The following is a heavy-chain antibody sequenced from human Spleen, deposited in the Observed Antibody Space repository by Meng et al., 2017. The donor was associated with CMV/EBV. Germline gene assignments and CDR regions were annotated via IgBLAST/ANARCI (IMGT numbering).Heavy chain of an antibody. V-gene: IGHV4-61*01. Sequence: SETLSLTCTVSGGSVSSGSYYWSWIRQPPGKGLEWIGYIYYSGSTNYNPSLKSRVTISVDTSKNQFSLKLSSVTAADTAVYYCARSRQYYDILTGYSPFLDYWGQGTLVTVSS. D-gene: IGHD3-9*01. CDR3: ARSRQYYDILTGYSPFLDY. CDR2: IYYSGST. J-gene: IGHJ4*02. CDR1: GGSVSSGSYY.